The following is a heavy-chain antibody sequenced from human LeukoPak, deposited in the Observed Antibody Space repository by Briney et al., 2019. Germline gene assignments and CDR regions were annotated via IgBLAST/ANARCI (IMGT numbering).Heavy chain of an antibody. CDR2: ISSSSSYI. J-gene: IGHJ4*02. CDR1: GFTFSSYS. V-gene: IGHV3-21*01. CDR3: ARDAGSSGYFYDY. D-gene: IGHD3-22*01. Sequence: GGSLRLSCVASGFTFSSYSMNWVRQAPGKGLEWVSSISSSSSYIYYADSVKGRFTISRDNAKNSLYLQMNSLRAEDTAVYYCARDAGSSGYFYDYWGQGTLVTVSS.